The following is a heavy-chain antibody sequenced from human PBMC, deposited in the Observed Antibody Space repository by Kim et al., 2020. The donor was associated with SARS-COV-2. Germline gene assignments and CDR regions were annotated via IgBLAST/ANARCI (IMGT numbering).Heavy chain of an antibody. J-gene: IGHJ4*02. D-gene: IGHD6-13*01. V-gene: IGHV4-34*01. Sequence: YTPSLKSRVTISVDTSKNQFSLKLSSVTAADTAVYYCARVGVSGAAAADYWGQGTLVTVSS. CDR3: ARVGVSGAAAADY.